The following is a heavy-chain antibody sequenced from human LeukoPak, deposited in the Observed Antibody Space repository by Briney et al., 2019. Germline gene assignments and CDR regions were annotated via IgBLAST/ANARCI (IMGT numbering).Heavy chain of an antibody. CDR1: GFTFSNNW. CDR2: VKKDASGK. CDR3: ASVAVRARYYYMDV. D-gene: IGHD2-21*01. Sequence: GGSLRLSCAASGFTFSNNWMTWVRQAPGKGLEWVASVKKDASGKYYVDSVKVRFTISRDNAKNSLYLQMNSLRAEDTAVYYCASVAVRARYYYMDVWGKGTTVTVSS. J-gene: IGHJ6*03. V-gene: IGHV3-7*01.